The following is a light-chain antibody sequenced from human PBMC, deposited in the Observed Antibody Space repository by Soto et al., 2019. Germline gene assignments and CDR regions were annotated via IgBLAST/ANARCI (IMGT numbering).Light chain of an antibody. CDR3: QQYNSYSSWT. J-gene: IGKJ1*01. Sequence: DIQMTQSPSTLSASVGDRVTITCRASQSLNSLLAWYQQKPGRAPKLLIYDASTLESGVPSRFSGSGSGTEFTLTISSLQTGDFATYYCQQYNSYSSWTFGQGTKV. CDR2: DAS. V-gene: IGKV1-5*01. CDR1: QSLNSL.